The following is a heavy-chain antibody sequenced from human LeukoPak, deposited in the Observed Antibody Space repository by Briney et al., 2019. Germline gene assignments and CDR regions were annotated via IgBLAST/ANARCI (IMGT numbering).Heavy chain of an antibody. D-gene: IGHD4-17*01. Sequence: PSETLSLTCTVSGGSISSYYWSWIRQPPGKGLEWIGYIYYSGSTNYNPSLKSRVTISVDTSKNQFSLKLSSVTAADTAVYYCAREHGDYPDDAFDIWGQGTMVTVSS. CDR1: GGSISSYY. J-gene: IGHJ3*02. V-gene: IGHV4-59*01. CDR3: AREHGDYPDDAFDI. CDR2: IYYSGST.